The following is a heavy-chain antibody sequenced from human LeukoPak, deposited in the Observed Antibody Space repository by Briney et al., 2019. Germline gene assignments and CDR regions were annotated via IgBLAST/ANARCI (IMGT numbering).Heavy chain of an antibody. Sequence: PGGSLRLSCAASGFTFSTYAMSWVRQAPGKGLEWVSAISDSGGNTYYADSVKGRFTISRDNSKNTLYLQMNNLRAEDTAVYYCAKDSGGGWNFFDYWGQGTLVTVSS. D-gene: IGHD6-19*01. V-gene: IGHV3-23*01. CDR1: GFTFSTYA. CDR2: ISDSGGNT. CDR3: AKDSGGGWNFFDY. J-gene: IGHJ4*02.